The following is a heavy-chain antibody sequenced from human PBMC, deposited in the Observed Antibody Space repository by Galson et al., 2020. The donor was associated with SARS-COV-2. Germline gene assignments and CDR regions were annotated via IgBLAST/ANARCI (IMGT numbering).Heavy chain of an antibody. J-gene: IGHJ5*02. D-gene: IGHD6-6*01. CDR1: GGSFRDYF. CDR3: TRGHWYGGSRWFDP. Sequence: SLTCAVYGGSFRDYFWNWIRQSPGQGLEWLGEVDHNGRTAYSPSLKSRVTISVDTSKNQFSLRMTSLTAADTAVYYCTRGHWYGGSRWFDPWGQGTPVIVSS. CDR2: VDHNGRT. V-gene: IGHV4-34*01.